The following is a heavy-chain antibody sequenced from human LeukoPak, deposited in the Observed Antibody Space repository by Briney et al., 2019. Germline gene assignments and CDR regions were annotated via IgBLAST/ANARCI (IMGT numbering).Heavy chain of an antibody. J-gene: IGHJ1*01. V-gene: IGHV2-5*02. CDR3: AHTHDYQPPFQH. CDR2: IYWDDAK. D-gene: IGHD4-11*01. CDR1: GFSLSTSGVG. Sequence: ESGPTLVKPTQTLTLTCTFSGFSLSTSGVGVGWIRQPPGKALEWLALIYWDDAKRYSPSLKSRLTITKDTSKNQVVLTMTNMDPVDTATYYCAHTHDYQPPFQHWGQGTLVTVSS.